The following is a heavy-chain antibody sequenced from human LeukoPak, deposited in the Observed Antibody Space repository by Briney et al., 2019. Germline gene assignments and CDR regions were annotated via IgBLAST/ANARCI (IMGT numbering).Heavy chain of an antibody. CDR3: AKDSGPWGYCTTTSCYFAY. CDR2: INSDGSRI. D-gene: IGHD2-2*01. J-gene: IGHJ4*02. Sequence: GGSLRLSCAASGFTFSSYWMHWVRQAPGKGLEWVSRINSDGSRISYADSVKGRFTISRDNSKSTLYLQMNSLRAGDTAVYYCAKDSGPWGYCTTTSCYFAYWGQGALVTVSS. CDR1: GFTFSSYW. V-gene: IGHV3-74*01.